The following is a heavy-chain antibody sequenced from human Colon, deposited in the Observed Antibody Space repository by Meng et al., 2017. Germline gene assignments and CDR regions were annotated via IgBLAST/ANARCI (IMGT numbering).Heavy chain of an antibody. J-gene: IGHJ4*02. D-gene: IGHD3-9*01. CDR2: IDHTVSP. CDR1: CATSNSYY. CDR3: GRGLTGYHAHTDY. Sequence: ESGPGLVKRSETLYLTWHVSCATSNSYYWSWIRQPPGKGLEWIGYIDHTVSPNYNPSLQSRVTISADSSKNQVSLNLNSVTAADTAVYYCGRGLTGYHAHTDYWGQGTLVTVSS. V-gene: IGHV4-59*12.